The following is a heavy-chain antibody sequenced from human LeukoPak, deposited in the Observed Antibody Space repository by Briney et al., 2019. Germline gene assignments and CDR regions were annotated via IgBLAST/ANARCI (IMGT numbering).Heavy chain of an antibody. CDR1: GYSISSGYS. CDR2: IYYSGST. D-gene: IGHD5-24*01. Sequence: TPSETLSLTCTVSGYSISSGYSWGWIRQPPGKGLEWIGSIYYSGSTYYNPSLKSRVTISVDTSKNRFSLKLSSVTAADTAVYYCARVRSRMATRGWAFDIWGQGTMVTVSS. V-gene: IGHV4-38-2*02. J-gene: IGHJ3*02. CDR3: ARVRSRMATRGWAFDI.